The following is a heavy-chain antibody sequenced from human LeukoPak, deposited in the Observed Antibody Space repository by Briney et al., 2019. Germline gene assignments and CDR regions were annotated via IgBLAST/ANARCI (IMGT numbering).Heavy chain of an antibody. D-gene: IGHD3-3*01. Sequence: ASVKVSCKVSGYTLTELSMHWVRQAPGKGLEWMGGFDPEDGETIYAQKFQGRVTMTEDTSTDTAYMELSSLRSEDTAVYYCATARRSSHDFWSKWFDPWGQGTLSPSPQ. CDR3: ATARRSSHDFWSKWFDP. CDR1: GYTLTELS. J-gene: IGHJ5*02. V-gene: IGHV1-24*01. CDR2: FDPEDGET.